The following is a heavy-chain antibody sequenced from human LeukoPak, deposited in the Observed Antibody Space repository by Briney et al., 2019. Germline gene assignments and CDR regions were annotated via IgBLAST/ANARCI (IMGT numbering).Heavy chain of an antibody. Sequence: PGGSLRLSCAASGFTFSSYWMSWVRQAPGKGLEWVSYVSSSGSTIYYADSVKGRFTISRDNAKNSLYLQMNSLRAEDTAVYYCAELGITMIGGVWGKGTTVTISS. V-gene: IGHV3-48*04. CDR3: AELGITMIGGV. D-gene: IGHD3-10*02. J-gene: IGHJ6*04. CDR1: GFTFSSYW. CDR2: VSSSGSTI.